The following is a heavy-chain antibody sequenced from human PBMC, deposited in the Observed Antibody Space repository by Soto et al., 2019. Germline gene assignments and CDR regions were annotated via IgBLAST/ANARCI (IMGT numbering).Heavy chain of an antibody. J-gene: IGHJ6*03. D-gene: IGHD5-12*01. CDR2: IRSKAYGGTT. V-gene: IGHV3-49*03. Sequence: GGSLRLSCTASGFTFGDYAMSWFRQAPGKGLEWVGFIRSKAYGGTTEYAASVKGRFTISRDDSKSIAYLQMNSLKTEDTAVYYCTRLRPPNNDYYYYMDVWGKGTTVTVSS. CDR1: GFTFGDYA. CDR3: TRLRPPNNDYYYYMDV.